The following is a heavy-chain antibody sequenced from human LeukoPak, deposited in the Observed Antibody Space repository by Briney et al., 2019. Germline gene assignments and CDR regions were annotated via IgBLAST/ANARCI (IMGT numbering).Heavy chain of an antibody. CDR1: GYTFTSYD. D-gene: IGHD2-2*02. Sequence: GPVKVSCKASGYTFTSYDINWVRQATGQGLEWMGWMNPNSGNTGYAQKFQGRVTITRNTSISTAYMELSSLRSEDTAVYYCARGGYCSSTSCYTGDWFDPWGQGTLVTVSS. CDR3: ARGGYCSSTSCYTGDWFDP. J-gene: IGHJ5*02. CDR2: MNPNSGNT. V-gene: IGHV1-8*03.